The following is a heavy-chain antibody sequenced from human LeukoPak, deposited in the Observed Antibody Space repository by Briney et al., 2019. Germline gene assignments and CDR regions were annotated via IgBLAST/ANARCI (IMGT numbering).Heavy chain of an antibody. J-gene: IGHJ5*02. CDR2: IFPSGGEI. V-gene: IGHV3-23*01. D-gene: IGHD3-9*01. CDR1: GFTFSTFA. CDR3: ARGAYDILTGYYP. Sequence: AGGSLRLSCAASGFTFSTFAMIWVRQPPGKGLEWVSSIFPSGGEIHYADSVRGRFTISRDNSKSTLSLQMNSLRAEDTAVYYCARGAYDILTGYYPWGQGTLVTVSS.